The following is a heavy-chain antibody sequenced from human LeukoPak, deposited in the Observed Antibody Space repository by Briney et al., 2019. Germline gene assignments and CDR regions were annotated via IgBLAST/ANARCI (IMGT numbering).Heavy chain of an antibody. J-gene: IGHJ4*02. V-gene: IGHV3-21*01. D-gene: IGHD4-17*01. Sequence: PGGSLRLSCAASGFTFSSYSMNWVRQAPGKGLEWVSSISSSSSYIYYADSVKGRFTISRDNAKNSLYPQMNSLRAEDTAVYYCARVSTVTPDYWGQGTRVTVSS. CDR2: ISSSSSYI. CDR1: GFTFSSYS. CDR3: ARVSTVTPDY.